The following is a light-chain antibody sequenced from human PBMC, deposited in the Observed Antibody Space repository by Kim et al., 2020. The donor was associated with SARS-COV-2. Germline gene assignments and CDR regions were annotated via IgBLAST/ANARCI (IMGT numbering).Light chain of an antibody. CDR1: SLRSYY. Sequence: AVGKTVRLTCQGNSLRSYYATWYQQRPGQAPTLVLYGKYDRPSGIPDRFSGSASGNTASLTITGAQAEDEGDYYCSSRDTTGDHVVFGGGTQLTVL. V-gene: IGLV3-19*01. J-gene: IGLJ3*02. CDR2: GKY. CDR3: SSRDTTGDHVV.